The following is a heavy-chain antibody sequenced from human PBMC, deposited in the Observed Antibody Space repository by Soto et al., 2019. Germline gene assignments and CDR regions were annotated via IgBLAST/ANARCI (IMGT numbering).Heavy chain of an antibody. D-gene: IGHD3-3*01. J-gene: IGHJ4*02. Sequence: EVQLLESGGGLVQPGSSLTLSCAGSGFTFSTYDMRWVRQAPGKGLEWVSSISDGGGHTYYADSVRGRFTISRDNSKDTLNLHMNSLSPEDTAVYYCVNPPLRFLECLLYYWGQGTLVTVSP. CDR3: VNPPLRFLECLLYY. CDR1: GFTFSTYD. CDR2: ISDGGGHT. V-gene: IGHV3-23*01.